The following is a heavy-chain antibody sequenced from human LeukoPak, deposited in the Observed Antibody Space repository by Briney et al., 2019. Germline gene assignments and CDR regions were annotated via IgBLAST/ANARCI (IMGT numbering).Heavy chain of an antibody. D-gene: IGHD2-15*01. CDR3: ARDAWVVVVKGELDY. J-gene: IGHJ4*02. V-gene: IGHV3-23*01. CDR2: IGTGGDT. Sequence: GGSLRLSCAASGFMLRSFAMSWVRQAPGKGLEWVSSIGTGGDTYQADSVAGRVTISRDNSKNTLYLQMNSLRAEDTAVYYCARDAWVVVVKGELDYWGQGTLVTVSS. CDR1: GFMLRSFA.